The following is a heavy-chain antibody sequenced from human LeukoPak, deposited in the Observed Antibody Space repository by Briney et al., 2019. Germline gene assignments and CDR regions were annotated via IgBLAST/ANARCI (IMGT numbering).Heavy chain of an antibody. J-gene: IGHJ4*02. CDR1: GYSFTNYY. CDR3: ARDQDCIGYGENLY. CDR2: INPSGGGT. Sequence: ASVKVSCKASGYSFTNYYIHWVRQAPGQGLEWMGRINPSGGGTSYAQKFQGRVTMTRDMSTSTVYMELSSLRSEDTAVYYCARDQDCIGYGENLYWGQGILVTVSS. V-gene: IGHV1-46*01. D-gene: IGHD4-17*01.